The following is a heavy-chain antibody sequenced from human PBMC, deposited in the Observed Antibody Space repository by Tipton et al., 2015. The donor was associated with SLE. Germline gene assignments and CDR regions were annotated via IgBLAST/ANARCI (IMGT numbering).Heavy chain of an antibody. CDR2: IRYDGTSK. D-gene: IGHD2/OR15-2a*01. J-gene: IGHJ4*02. V-gene: IGHV3-30*02. Sequence: GSLRLSCAASGFTFDTYDMHWVRQAPGKGLEWVAFIRYDGTSKYYADSVKGRFTLSRDNAKNSLYLQMNSLRAEDTAVYYCAGGESDYWGQGTLVTVSS. CDR3: AGGESDY. CDR1: GFTFDTYD.